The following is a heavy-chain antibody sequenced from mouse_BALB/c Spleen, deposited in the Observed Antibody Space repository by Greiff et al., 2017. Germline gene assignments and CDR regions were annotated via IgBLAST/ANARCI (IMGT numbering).Heavy chain of an antibody. CDR1: GYTFTSYW. V-gene: IGHV1-69*02. CDR3: TREGNYSYFDY. CDR2: IYPSDSYT. D-gene: IGHD2-1*01. J-gene: IGHJ2*01. Sequence: QVQLQQPGAELVRPGASVKLSCTASGYTFTSYWINWVKQRPGQGLEWIGNIYPSDSYTNYNQKFKDKATLTVDKSSSTAYMQLSSPTSEDSAVYYCTREGNYSYFDYWGQGTTLTVSS.